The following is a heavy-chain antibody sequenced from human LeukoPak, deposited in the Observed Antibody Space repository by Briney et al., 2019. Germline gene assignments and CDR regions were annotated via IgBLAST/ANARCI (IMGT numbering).Heavy chain of an antibody. CDR2: ISGSGGST. CDR3: ARVGRLGELSGWFDP. J-gene: IGHJ5*02. V-gene: IGHV3-23*01. Sequence: AGSLRLSCAASGFTFSSYGMHWVRQAPGKGLEWVSAISGSGGSTYYAASVKGRFTISRDNSKNTLYLQMNSLRAEDTAVYYCARVGRLGELSGWFDPWGHRTLVTVSS. D-gene: IGHD3-16*02. CDR1: GFTFSSYG.